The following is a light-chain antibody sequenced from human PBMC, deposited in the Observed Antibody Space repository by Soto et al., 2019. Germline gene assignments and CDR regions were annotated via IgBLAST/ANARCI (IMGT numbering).Light chain of an antibody. J-gene: IGLJ3*02. Sequence: QSVLTQSPSASGTPGQRVTISCSGSSSNIGSNVVNWYQQLPGTAPKLLIYSNNQRPSGVPDRFSGSKSGTSASLAISGLQAEDEADYYCQSYDSSLSGVFGGGTKVTVL. CDR3: QSYDSSLSGV. CDR2: SNN. CDR1: SSNIGSNV. V-gene: IGLV1-44*01.